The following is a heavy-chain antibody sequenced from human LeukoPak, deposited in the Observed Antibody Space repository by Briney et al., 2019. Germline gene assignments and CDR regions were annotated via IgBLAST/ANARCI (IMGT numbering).Heavy chain of an antibody. CDR1: GFTFSSYG. Sequence: PGGSLRLSCAASGFTFSSYGMHWVRQAPGKGLEWVAVIWYDGSNKYYADSVKGRFTISRDNSKSTLYLQMNSLRAEDTAVYYCARMGAVVVPAAPSDYYFDYWGQGTLVTVSS. CDR3: ARMGAVVVPAAPSDYYFDY. V-gene: IGHV3-33*01. CDR2: IWYDGSNK. J-gene: IGHJ4*02. D-gene: IGHD2-2*01.